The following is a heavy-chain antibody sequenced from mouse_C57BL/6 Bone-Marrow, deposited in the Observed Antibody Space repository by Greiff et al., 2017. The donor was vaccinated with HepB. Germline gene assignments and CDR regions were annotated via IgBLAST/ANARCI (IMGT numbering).Heavy chain of an antibody. Sequence: DVKLVESGGGLVKPGGSLKLSCAASGFTFSSYAMSWVRQTPEKRLEWVATISDGGSYTYYPDNVKGRFTISRDNAKNNLYLQMSHLKSEDTAMYYCAREEEDGGWGQGTTLTVSS. CDR3: AREEEDGG. CDR2: ISDGGSYT. J-gene: IGHJ2*01. CDR1: GFTFSSYA. D-gene: IGHD2-3*01. V-gene: IGHV5-4*01.